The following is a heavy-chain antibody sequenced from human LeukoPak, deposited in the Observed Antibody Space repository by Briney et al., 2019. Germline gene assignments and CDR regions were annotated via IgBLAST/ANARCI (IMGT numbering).Heavy chain of an antibody. CDR2: MNPNSGNT. CDR3: ARDLLRYFDWLSMAGY. CDR1: GYTFTSYD. Sequence: GSVKVSCKASGYTFTSYDINWVRQATGQGLEWMGWMNPNSGNTGYAQKFQGRVTITRNTSISTAYMELSSLRSEDTAVYYCARDLLRYFDWLSMAGYWGQGTLVSVSS. D-gene: IGHD3-9*01. V-gene: IGHV1-8*03. J-gene: IGHJ4*02.